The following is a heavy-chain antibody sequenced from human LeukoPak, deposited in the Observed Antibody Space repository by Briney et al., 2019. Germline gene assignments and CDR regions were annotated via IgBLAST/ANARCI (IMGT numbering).Heavy chain of an antibody. V-gene: IGHV4-39*07. J-gene: IGHJ5*02. CDR2: IFYSGST. CDR1: GGSISSSSYY. Sequence: PSETLSLTCTVSGGSISSSSYYWGWIRQPPGKGLEWIGNIFYSGSTNYNPSLKSRVTISVDTSKNQSSLKLSSVTAADTAVYYCARDSSSWYGFDPWGQGTLVTVSS. CDR3: ARDSSSWYGFDP. D-gene: IGHD6-13*01.